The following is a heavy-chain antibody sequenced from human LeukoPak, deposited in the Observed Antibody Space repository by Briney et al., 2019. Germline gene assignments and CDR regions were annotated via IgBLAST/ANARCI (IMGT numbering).Heavy chain of an antibody. CDR2: IWFDGSNK. D-gene: IGHD2-2*01. V-gene: IGHV3-33*01. Sequence: AGSLRLSCAASGLPFSSSGMHWVRQAPGKGLEWVAIIWFDGSNKYFADSVKGRFTVSRDNSKNTVYLQMNSLRAEDTAAYYWARDKGTRSLDYWGQGTLVTVSS. CDR1: GLPFSSSG. J-gene: IGHJ4*02. CDR3: ARDKGTRSLDY.